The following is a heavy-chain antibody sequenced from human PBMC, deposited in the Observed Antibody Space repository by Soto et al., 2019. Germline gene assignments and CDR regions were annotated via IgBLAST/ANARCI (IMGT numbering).Heavy chain of an antibody. CDR2: IYPGDSDT. V-gene: IGHV5-51*01. CDR1: GYSFSNYR. D-gene: IGHD3-9*01. CDR3: ARLDDILTAEFDP. J-gene: IGHJ5*02. Sequence: GESLKISCQGSGYSFSNYRIAWVRQMPGKGLEWMGIIYPGDSDTRYSPSFQGQVTISADKSISTAYLQWSSLKASDTAMYYCARLDDILTAEFDPWGQGTLVTVSS.